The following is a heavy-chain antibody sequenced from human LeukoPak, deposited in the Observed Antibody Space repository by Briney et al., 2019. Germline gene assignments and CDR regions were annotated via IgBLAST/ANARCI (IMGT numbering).Heavy chain of an antibody. CDR1: GGSFSGYY. CDR3: AREAYCSGGSCYTAEYFQH. V-gene: IGHV4-34*01. CDR2: INHSGST. Sequence: SETLSLTCAVYGGSFSGYYWSWIRQPPGKGLEWIGEINHSGSTNYNPSLKSRVTISVDTSKNRFSLKLSSVTAADTAVYYCAREAYCSGGSCYTAEYFQHWGQGTLVTVSS. J-gene: IGHJ1*01. D-gene: IGHD2-15*01.